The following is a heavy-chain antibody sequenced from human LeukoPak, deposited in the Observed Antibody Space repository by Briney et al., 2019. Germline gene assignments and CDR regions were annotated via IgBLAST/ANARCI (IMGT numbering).Heavy chain of an antibody. D-gene: IGHD3-16*01. Sequence: PGGSLRLSCAASGFTFSSYEMIWVRQAPGKGLEWVSYIGISGNTIYYADSVKGRFTISRDNARNSLYLQMNSLRAGDTALYYCARRWGGWFDPWGQGTLVTVSS. CDR2: IGISGNTI. V-gene: IGHV3-48*03. CDR1: GFTFSSYE. CDR3: ARRWGGWFDP. J-gene: IGHJ5*02.